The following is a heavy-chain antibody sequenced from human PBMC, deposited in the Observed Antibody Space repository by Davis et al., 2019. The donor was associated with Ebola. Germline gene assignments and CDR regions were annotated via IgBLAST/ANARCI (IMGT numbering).Heavy chain of an antibody. CDR3: AGGLCGGDCYSTYYFYGMDV. J-gene: IGHJ6*02. CDR1: GGSISSYF. V-gene: IGHV4-4*07. CDR2: IYTSGNT. Sequence: PSETLSLTCTVSGGSISSYFWTWIRQPAGGGLEWIGRIYTSGNTNYNPSLKSRVTMSVDTSKNQVSLKLSSVTAADTAVYYCAGGLCGGDCYSTYYFYGMDVWGQGTTVTVSS. D-gene: IGHD2-21*02.